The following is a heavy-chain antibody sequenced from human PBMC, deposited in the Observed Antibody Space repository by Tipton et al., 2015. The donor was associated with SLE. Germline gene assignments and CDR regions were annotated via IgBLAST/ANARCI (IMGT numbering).Heavy chain of an antibody. CDR2: ISTSSTYI. V-gene: IGHV3-21*01. CDR1: GFTSSSHS. Sequence: SLRLSCAASGFTSSSHSMNWVRQAPGKGLEWVSSISTSSTYIYYADSVKGRLTISRDNAKNSLFLQMNNLRAEDTAVYYCARLAVTYSWYFDYWGLGTLVTVSS. CDR3: ARLAVTYSWYFDY. J-gene: IGHJ4*02. D-gene: IGHD2-21*02.